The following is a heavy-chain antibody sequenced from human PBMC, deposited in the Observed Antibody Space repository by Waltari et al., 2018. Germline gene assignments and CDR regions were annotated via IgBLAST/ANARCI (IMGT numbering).Heavy chain of an antibody. CDR3: AKDIVATIRQAFDI. D-gene: IGHD5-12*01. V-gene: IGHV3-9*01. J-gene: IGHJ3*02. Sequence: EVQLVESGGGLVQPGRSLRLSCAASGFTFDDYAMHWVRQDPGQGLEWVSGISWNSGSIGYADSVKGGFTISRDNAKNSLYLQMNRLRAEDTALYYCAKDIVATIRQAFDIWGQGTMVTVST. CDR2: ISWNSGSI. CDR1: GFTFDDYA.